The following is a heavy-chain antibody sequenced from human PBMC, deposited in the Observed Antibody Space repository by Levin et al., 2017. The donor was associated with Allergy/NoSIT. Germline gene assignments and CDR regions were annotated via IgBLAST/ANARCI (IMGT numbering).Heavy chain of an antibody. CDR1: GFTFSSYS. V-gene: IGHV3-21*01. CDR2: ISSSSSYI. Sequence: PGGSLRLSCAASGFTFSSYSMNWVRQAPGKGLEWVSSISSSSSYIYYADSVKGRFTISRDNAKNSLHLQMNSLRAEDTAVYYCARARGMYPTNYYYYGMDVWGQGTTVTVSS. D-gene: IGHD2-2*01. CDR3: ARARGMYPTNYYYYGMDV. J-gene: IGHJ6*02.